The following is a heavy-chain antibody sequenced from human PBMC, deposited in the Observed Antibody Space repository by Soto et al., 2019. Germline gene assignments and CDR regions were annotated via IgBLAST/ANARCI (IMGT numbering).Heavy chain of an antibody. V-gene: IGHV4-59*01. CDR1: GGSISSYY. CDR3: ARSKAGYCSSKRCRGYYFDY. J-gene: IGHJ4*02. Sequence: PSETLSLTCTVSGGSISSYYWSWIRQPPGKGLEWIGYIYYSGSTNYNPSLKSRVTISVDTSKNQFSLKLSSVTAADTAVYYCARSKAGYCSSKRCRGYYFDYWGQGTLVTVSS. CDR2: IYYSGST. D-gene: IGHD2-2*03.